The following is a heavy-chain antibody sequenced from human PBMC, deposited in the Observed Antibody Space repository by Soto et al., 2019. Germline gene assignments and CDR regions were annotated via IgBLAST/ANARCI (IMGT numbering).Heavy chain of an antibody. Sequence: QVQLQESGPGLVKPSGTLSLTCAVSGGSISSSNWWSWVRQPPGKGLERIGEIYHSGSTNYNPSLKSRVTISVDKSKNQFSLKLSSVTAADTAVYYCASVEYYDFWSGYYSYFDYWGQGSLVPVSS. CDR3: ASVEYYDFWSGYYSYFDY. D-gene: IGHD3-3*01. CDR2: IYHSGST. J-gene: IGHJ4*02. V-gene: IGHV4-4*02. CDR1: GGSISSSNW.